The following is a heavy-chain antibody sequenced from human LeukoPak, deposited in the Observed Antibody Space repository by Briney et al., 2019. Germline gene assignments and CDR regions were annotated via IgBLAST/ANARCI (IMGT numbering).Heavy chain of an antibody. D-gene: IGHD6-19*01. J-gene: IGHJ6*02. CDR2: IYYSGST. CDR3: ARVAGNPEVYYYYGMDV. CDR1: GGSISSGGYY. V-gene: IGHV4-31*03. Sequence: PSETLSLTCTVSGGSISSGGYYWSWIRQHPGKGLEWIGYIYYSGSTYYNPSLKSRVTISVDTSKNQFSLKLSSVTAADTVVYYCARVAGNPEVYYYYGMDVWGQGTTVTVSS.